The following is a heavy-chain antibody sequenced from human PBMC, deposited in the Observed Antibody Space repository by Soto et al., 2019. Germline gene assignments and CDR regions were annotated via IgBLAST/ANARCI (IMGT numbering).Heavy chain of an antibody. CDR3: TRPWTGHSSSSPMDV. J-gene: IGHJ6*03. CDR1: GFTFSGSA. Sequence: GGSLRLSCAASGFTFSGSAMHWVRQASGKGLEWVGRIRSKANSYATAYAASVKGRFTISRDDSKNTAYLQMNSLKTEDTAVYYCTRPWTGHSSSSPMDVWGKGTTVTVSS. CDR2: IRSKANSYAT. D-gene: IGHD6-13*01. V-gene: IGHV3-73*01.